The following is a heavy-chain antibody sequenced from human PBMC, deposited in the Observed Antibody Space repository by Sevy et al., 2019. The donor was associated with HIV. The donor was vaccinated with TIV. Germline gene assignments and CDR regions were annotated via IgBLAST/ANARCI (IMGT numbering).Heavy chain of an antibody. Sequence: GGSLRLSCAPSGFTFSTYAMNWVRQAPGKGLEWVSSIGGSGRYTYYADSVEGRVTISRDNSKNMLYRQMNSRRVADTAEYYCAKGYCSGGTCPRDYYYYGMDVWGQGTTVTVSS. V-gene: IGHV3-23*01. CDR2: IGGSGRYT. CDR1: GFTFSTYA. J-gene: IGHJ6*02. CDR3: AKGYCSGGTCPRDYYYYGMDV. D-gene: IGHD2-15*01.